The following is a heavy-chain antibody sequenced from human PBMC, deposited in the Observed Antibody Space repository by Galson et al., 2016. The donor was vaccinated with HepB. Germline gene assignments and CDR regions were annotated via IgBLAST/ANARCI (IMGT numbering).Heavy chain of an antibody. CDR3: ARIFTGYDSYFDY. J-gene: IGHJ4*02. D-gene: IGHD5-12*01. CDR1: EYSFTRHW. V-gene: IGHV5-51*01. CDR2: IYPGDSDT. Sequence: AEVKKPGQSLKISCKGSEYSFTRHWIAWVRQMPGKGLEWMGIIYPGDSDTRYSPSFQGQVTISVDKSISTAYLQWSSLKASDTAIYYCARIFTGYDSYFDYWGQGTLGTVSS.